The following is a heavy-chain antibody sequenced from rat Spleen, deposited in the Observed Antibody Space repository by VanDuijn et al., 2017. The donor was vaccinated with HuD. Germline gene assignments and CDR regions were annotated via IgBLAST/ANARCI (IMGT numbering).Heavy chain of an antibody. Sequence: EVQLVESGGGLVQPGRSLKLSCAASGFTFSDYYMAWVRQAPTKGLEWVATISPSGGRIYYRDSVKGRFTVSRDNAKSTLYLQMDSLRSEDTATYYCARHPDYSNYFDYWGQGVMVTVSS. D-gene: IGHD1-1*01. CDR1: GFTFSDYY. CDR3: ARHPDYSNYFDY. CDR2: ISPSGGRI. J-gene: IGHJ2*01. V-gene: IGHV5-25*01.